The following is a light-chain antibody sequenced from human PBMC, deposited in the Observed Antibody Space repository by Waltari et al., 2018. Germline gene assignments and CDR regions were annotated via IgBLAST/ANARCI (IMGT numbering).Light chain of an antibody. Sequence: IVMTQSPATLSVSPGERATLSCRSSQSVSSNLAWYQQKPCQAPRPLIYGASTRATRIPARLGGSGAGAEFTLTISSLQCEDFAGYCCQEYNNWPRTFGQGTKVEIE. CDR3: QEYNNWPRT. V-gene: IGKV3-15*01. J-gene: IGKJ1*01. CDR1: QSVSSN. CDR2: GAS.